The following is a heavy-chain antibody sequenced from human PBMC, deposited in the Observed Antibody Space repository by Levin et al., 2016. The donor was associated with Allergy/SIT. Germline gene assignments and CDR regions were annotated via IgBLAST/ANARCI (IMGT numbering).Heavy chain of an antibody. CDR3: AKDSHGSSWTRLWYFDL. CDR2: ISGSGGST. CDR1: GFTFSSYA. V-gene: IGHV3-23*01. Sequence: GGSLRLSCAASGFTFSSYAMSWVRQAPGKGLEWVSAISGSGGSTYYADSVKGRFTISRDNSKNTLYLQMNSLRAEDTAVYYCAKDSHGSSWTRLWYFDLWGRGTLVTVSS. D-gene: IGHD6-13*01. J-gene: IGHJ2*01.